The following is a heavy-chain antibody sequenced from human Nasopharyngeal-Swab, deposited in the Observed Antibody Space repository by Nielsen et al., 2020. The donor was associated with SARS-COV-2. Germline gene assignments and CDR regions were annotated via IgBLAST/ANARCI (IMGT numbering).Heavy chain of an antibody. CDR2: ISGSGGSP. V-gene: IGHV3-23*01. J-gene: IGHJ4*02. Sequence: GGSLRLSCAASGFTFSSYAMSWVRQAPGKGLEWVSAISGSGGSPYYADSVKGRFTISRDNAKNSLYLQMNSLRAEDTAVYYCARGGGMGIAAAGTRDWGQGTLVTVSS. CDR1: GFTFSSYA. D-gene: IGHD6-13*01. CDR3: ARGGGMGIAAAGTRD.